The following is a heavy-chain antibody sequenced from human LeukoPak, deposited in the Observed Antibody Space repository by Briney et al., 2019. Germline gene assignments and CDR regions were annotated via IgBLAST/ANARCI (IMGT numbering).Heavy chain of an antibody. CDR1: GFTFSSYS. J-gene: IGHJ4*02. CDR3: ARGGDWNHAYFDY. Sequence: PGGSLRLSCAASGFTFSSYSMNWVRQAPGKGLEWVSSISSSSSYIYYADSVKGRFTISRDNAKNSLYLQMNSLRAEDTAVYYCARGGDWNHAYFDYWGQGTLVTVSS. CDR2: ISSSSSYI. D-gene: IGHD1-1*01. V-gene: IGHV3-21*01.